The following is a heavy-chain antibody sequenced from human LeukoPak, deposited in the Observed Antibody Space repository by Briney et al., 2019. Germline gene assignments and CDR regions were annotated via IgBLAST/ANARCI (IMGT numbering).Heavy chain of an antibody. Sequence: PGGSLRLSCAASGFTFSSYWMSWVHQAPGKGLEWVANIKQDGSEKYYVDSVKGRFTISRDNAKNSLYLQMNSLRAEDTAVYYCARDQRYCSSSSCPWEPFDYWGQGTLVTVSS. J-gene: IGHJ4*02. CDR1: GFTFSSYW. D-gene: IGHD2-2*01. CDR3: ARDQRYCSSSSCPWEPFDY. V-gene: IGHV3-7*05. CDR2: IKQDGSEK.